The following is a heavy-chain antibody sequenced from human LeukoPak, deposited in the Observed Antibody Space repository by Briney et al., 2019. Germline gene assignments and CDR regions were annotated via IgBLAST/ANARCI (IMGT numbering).Heavy chain of an antibody. V-gene: IGHV4-59*08. D-gene: IGHD2-15*01. CDR2: IYYSGST. CDR3: ARQGLYCSGGSCYSKRFYYGMDV. CDR1: GGSISSYY. J-gene: IGHJ6*02. Sequence: PSETLSLTCTVSGGSISSYYWSWIRQPPGKGLEWIGYIYYSGSTNYNPSLKSRVTISVDTSKNQFSLKPSSVTAADTAVYYCARQGLYCSGGSCYSKRFYYGMDVWGQGTTVTVSS.